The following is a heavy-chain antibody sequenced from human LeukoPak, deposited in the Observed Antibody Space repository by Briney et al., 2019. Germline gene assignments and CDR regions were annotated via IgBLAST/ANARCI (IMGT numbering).Heavy chain of an antibody. V-gene: IGHV1-2*02. Sequence: ASVKVSCKASGYTFTGYYMHWVRQAPGQGLEWMGWINPNSGDTNYAQIFQGRVTMTRDTSISTAYMELSSLRSDDTAVYYCARQDSNTCGPRGQGTLVTVSS. CDR2: INPNSGDT. J-gene: IGHJ5*02. CDR3: ARQDSNTCGP. CDR1: GYTFTGYY. D-gene: IGHD2-2*01.